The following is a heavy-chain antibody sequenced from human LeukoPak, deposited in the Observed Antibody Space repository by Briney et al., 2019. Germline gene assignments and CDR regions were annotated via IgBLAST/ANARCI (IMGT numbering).Heavy chain of an antibody. D-gene: IGHD2-2*01. CDR2: ISSSSSYI. CDR3: ARALPAASHTSFDY. Sequence: GGSLRLSRAASGFTFSSYSMNWVRQAPGKGLEWVSSISSSSSYIYYANSVKGRFTISRDNAKNSLYLQMNSLRVEDTAVYYCARALPAASHTSFDYWGQGTLVTVSS. V-gene: IGHV3-21*01. CDR1: GFTFSSYS. J-gene: IGHJ4*02.